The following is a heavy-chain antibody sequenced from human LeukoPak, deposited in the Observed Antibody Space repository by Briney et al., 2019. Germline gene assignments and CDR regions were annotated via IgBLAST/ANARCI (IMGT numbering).Heavy chain of an antibody. V-gene: IGHV3-21*01. J-gene: IGHJ4*02. CDR1: GFTFSTYS. D-gene: IGHD6-13*01. Sequence: PGGSLRLSCAASGFTFSTYSMNWVRQAPGKGLEWVSSISSGSRYMYYADSVKGRFTISRDNAKNSLYLLMNSLRAEDTAVYYCAKEAAAGGDYWGQGTLVTVSS. CDR2: ISSGSRYM. CDR3: AKEAAAGGDY.